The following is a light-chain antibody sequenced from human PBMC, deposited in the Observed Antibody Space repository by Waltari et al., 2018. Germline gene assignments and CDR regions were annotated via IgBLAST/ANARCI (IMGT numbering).Light chain of an antibody. CDR2: DAS. J-gene: IGKJ2*01. Sequence: EIVLTQSPATLSLSPGERATLSCRASQSVSSYLAWYQQKPGQAPRLLISDASNRATGIPARFSGSGSGTDFTLTISSLEPEDFAVYYCQQRSNWPMYTFGQGTKLEIK. CDR1: QSVSSY. V-gene: IGKV3-11*01. CDR3: QQRSNWPMYT.